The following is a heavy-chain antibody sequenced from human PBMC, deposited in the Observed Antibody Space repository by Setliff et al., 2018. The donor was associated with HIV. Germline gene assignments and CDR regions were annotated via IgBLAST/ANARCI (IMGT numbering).Heavy chain of an antibody. Sequence: PSETLSLTCAVSGYSISSSYYWGWIRQPPGKGLEWIGRIYATGGTNYNPSLKSRVTISLATSTNQFSLRLTSVTAADTAVYYCAREQWLRYFDDWGQGALVTSPQ. CDR3: AREQWLRYFDD. D-gene: IGHD5-12*01. CDR2: IYATGGT. V-gene: IGHV4-38-2*02. J-gene: IGHJ4*02. CDR1: GYSISSSYY.